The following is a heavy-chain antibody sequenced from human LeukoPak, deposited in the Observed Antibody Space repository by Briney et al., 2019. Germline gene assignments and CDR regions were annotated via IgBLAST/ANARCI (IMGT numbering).Heavy chain of an antibody. J-gene: IGHJ4*02. CDR2: IYHSGST. V-gene: IGHV4-30-2*01. CDR1: GGSISSGGYS. D-gene: IGHD2-2*01. CDR3: ARATIYFDY. Sequence: PSQTLSLTCDVSGGSISSGGYSWSWIRQPPGKGLEWIGYIYHSGSTYYNPSLKSRVTISVDRSKNQFSLKLSSVTAADTAVYYCARATIYFDYWGQGTLVTVSS.